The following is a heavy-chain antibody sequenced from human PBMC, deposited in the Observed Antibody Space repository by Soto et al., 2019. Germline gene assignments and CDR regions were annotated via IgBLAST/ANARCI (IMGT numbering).Heavy chain of an antibody. CDR3: ARQSASWGGMDV. D-gene: IGHD3-16*01. V-gene: IGHV4-39*01. J-gene: IGHJ6*02. CDR2: IYYSGST. Sequence: SETLSLTCTVSGGSISSSGYYWGCIRQPPGKGLEWIGSIYYSGSTYYNPSLKSRVTISVDTSKNQFSLKLSSVTAADTAVYYCARQSASWGGMDVWGQGTTVTVSS. CDR1: GGSISSSGYY.